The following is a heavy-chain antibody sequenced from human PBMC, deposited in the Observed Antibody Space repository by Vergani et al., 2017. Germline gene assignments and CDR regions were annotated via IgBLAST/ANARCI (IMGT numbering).Heavy chain of an antibody. CDR3: ARILKGVRYFDY. D-gene: IGHD2-15*01. CDR2: IYHSGST. J-gene: IGHJ4*02. Sequence: QVQLEESGPGLVKPSETLSLTCTVSGGSISGGYYWGWIRQPPGKGLEWIGSIYHSGSTYYNPSLKSRVTISVDTSKNQFSLKLSSVTAADTAVYYCARILKGVRYFDYWGQGTLVTVSS. CDR1: GGSISGGYY. V-gene: IGHV4-38-2*02.